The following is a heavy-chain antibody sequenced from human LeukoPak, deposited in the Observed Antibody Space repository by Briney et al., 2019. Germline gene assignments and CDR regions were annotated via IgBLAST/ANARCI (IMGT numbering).Heavy chain of an antibody. CDR3: ARGHQGGPVPVDY. CDR1: GFTFSSYS. CDR2: ISSSSSYI. D-gene: IGHD1-14*01. V-gene: IGHV3-21*01. Sequence: TGGSLRLSCAGSGFTFSSYSMNWVRQAPGKGLEWVSSISSSSSYIYYADSVKGRFTISRDNAKNSLYLQMNSLRAEDTAVYYCARGHQGGPVPVDYWGQGTLVTVSS. J-gene: IGHJ4*02.